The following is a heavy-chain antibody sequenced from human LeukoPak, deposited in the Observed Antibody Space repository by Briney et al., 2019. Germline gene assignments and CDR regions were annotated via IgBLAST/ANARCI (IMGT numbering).Heavy chain of an antibody. J-gene: IGHJ4*02. Sequence: SETLSLTCTVSGGSISSGDYYWSWIRQPPGKGLEWIGYIYYSGSTYYNPSLKSRVTISVDTSKNQFSPKLSSVTAADTAVYYCARNDYYYHILTGYYGGTTFDYWGQGTLVTVSS. CDR3: ARNDYYYHILTGYYGGTTFDY. D-gene: IGHD3-9*01. V-gene: IGHV4-30-4*01. CDR2: IYYSGST. CDR1: GGSISSGDYY.